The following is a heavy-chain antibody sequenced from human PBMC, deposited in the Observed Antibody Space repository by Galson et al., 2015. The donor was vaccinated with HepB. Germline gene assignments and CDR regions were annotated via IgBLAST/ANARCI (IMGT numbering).Heavy chain of an antibody. J-gene: IGHJ5*02. V-gene: IGHV1-69*13. CDR3: ARDVHCFGGGCYSRRFGWFDP. Sequence: SVKVSCKASGGTFSNYAISWVRQAPGQGLEWMGTIIPLFETINYAQKFQGRVTLTADESTTTAYMEVSSLRSEDTAVYYCARDVHCFGGGCYSRRFGWFDPWGQGFLVTVSS. CDR2: IIPLFETI. D-gene: IGHD2-15*01. CDR1: GGTFSNYA.